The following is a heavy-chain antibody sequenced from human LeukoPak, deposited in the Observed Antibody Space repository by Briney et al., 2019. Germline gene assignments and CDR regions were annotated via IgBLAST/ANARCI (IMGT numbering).Heavy chain of an antibody. CDR3: ARHQGGRPSTPFDY. CDR2: IYYSGST. J-gene: IGHJ4*02. D-gene: IGHD2-15*01. Sequence: SETLSLTCTVSGGSISSSSYYWGWIRQPPGKGLEWIGSIYYSGSTYYNPSLKSRVTISVDTSKNQFSLKLSSVTAADTAVYYCARHQGGRPSTPFDYWGQGTLVTVSS. CDR1: GGSISSSSYY. V-gene: IGHV4-39*01.